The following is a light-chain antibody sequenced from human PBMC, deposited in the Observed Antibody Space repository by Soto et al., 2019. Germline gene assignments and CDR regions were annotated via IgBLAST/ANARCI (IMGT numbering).Light chain of an antibody. V-gene: IGKV3D-20*02. CDR1: QSVSSSY. CDR2: GAS. Sequence: EIVLTQSPGTLSLSPGERATLSCRASQSVSSSYLAWYQQKPGQAPRLLIYGASSRATGIPDRFSGSGSGTDFTLTISRLEPEDFALYYCHQRQSWPITFGQGTRLEIK. CDR3: HQRQSWPIT. J-gene: IGKJ5*01.